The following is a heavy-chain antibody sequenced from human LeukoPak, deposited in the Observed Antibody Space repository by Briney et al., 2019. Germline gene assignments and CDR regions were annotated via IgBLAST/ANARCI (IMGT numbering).Heavy chain of an antibody. CDR1: GGSISNYY. V-gene: IGHV4-59*08. CDR2: ISYSGNT. J-gene: IGHJ4*02. CDR3: ARQLRYFDWSQSHYYFDY. Sequence: SSETLSLTCTVSGGSISNYYWTWIRQPPGKGLEWIGFISYSGNTNYNPSLKSRVTISVDTSKNQFSLKLSSVTAADTAVYYCARQLRYFDWSQSHYYFDYWGQGTLVTVSS. D-gene: IGHD3-9*01.